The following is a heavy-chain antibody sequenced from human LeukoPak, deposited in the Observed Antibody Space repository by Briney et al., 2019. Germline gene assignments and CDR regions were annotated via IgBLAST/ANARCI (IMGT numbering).Heavy chain of an antibody. V-gene: IGHV3-30*03. CDR1: GFTFSAYG. CDR2: ISYDGSNK. Sequence: GGSLRLSCAASGFTFSAYGIHWVRQAPGKGLEWVALISYDGSNKYYADTVKGRFTISRDNSKNTLYLQMTSLRAEDTAVYYCARDIASVRMDVWGQGTTVTVSS. J-gene: IGHJ6*02. D-gene: IGHD2-15*01. CDR3: ARDIASVRMDV.